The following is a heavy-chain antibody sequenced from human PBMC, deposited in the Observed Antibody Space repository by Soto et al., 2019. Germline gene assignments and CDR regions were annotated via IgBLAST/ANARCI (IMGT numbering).Heavy chain of an antibody. CDR1: GGSFSGYY. CDR3: ASTPTLYYYDSSGYYRSFDY. CDR2: IYHSGST. V-gene: IGHV4-34*01. D-gene: IGHD3-22*01. Sequence: SETLSLTCAVYGGSFSGYYWTWIRQPPGTGLEWIGEIYHSGSTNYNPSLKSRVTISVDKSKNQFSLKLSSVTAADTAVYYCASTPTLYYYDSSGYYRSFDYWGQGTQVTISS. J-gene: IGHJ4*02.